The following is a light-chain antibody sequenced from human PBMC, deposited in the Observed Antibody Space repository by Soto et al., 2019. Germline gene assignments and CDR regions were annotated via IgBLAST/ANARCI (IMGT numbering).Light chain of an antibody. CDR1: QSVDSW. Sequence: DIQMTQSPSTLSASIGDRVTITCRTSQSVDSWLAWYQQKPGKAPKLLIYKASSLQTGVPSRVSCSGSGTEFPLTISSLQPDDFATYYCQHYNDYSRMFGQGTKVEIK. V-gene: IGKV1-5*03. CDR3: QHYNDYSRM. J-gene: IGKJ1*01. CDR2: KAS.